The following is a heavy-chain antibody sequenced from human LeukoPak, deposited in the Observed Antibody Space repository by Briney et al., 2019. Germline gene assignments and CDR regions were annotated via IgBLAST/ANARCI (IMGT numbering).Heavy chain of an antibody. D-gene: IGHD3-3*01. V-gene: IGHV3-53*04. CDR2: IYSGGST. CDR1: GFTVSSNY. J-gene: IGHJ6*02. Sequence: GGSLRLSCAASGFTVSSNYMSWVRQAPGKGLEWVSVIYSGGSTYYADSVKGRFTISRHNSKNTLYLQMNSLTAEDTAVYYCAIVYYTPYYYYGMDVWGQGTTVTVSS. CDR3: AIVYYTPYYYYGMDV.